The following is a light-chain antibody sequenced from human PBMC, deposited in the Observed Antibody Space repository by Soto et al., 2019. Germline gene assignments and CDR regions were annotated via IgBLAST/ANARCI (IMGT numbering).Light chain of an antibody. CDR2: WAS. Sequence: DIVMTQSPDSLAVSLGERATINCKSSKSVLYTCKKKNSLAWYQQKPGQPPKLLIYWASTRESGVTDRFSGSGSETDFTLTISTLQAEDVAIYYCQQYYDNPWTFGQGTKVEIK. CDR3: QQYYDNPWT. V-gene: IGKV4-1*01. CDR1: KSVLYTCKKKNS. J-gene: IGKJ1*01.